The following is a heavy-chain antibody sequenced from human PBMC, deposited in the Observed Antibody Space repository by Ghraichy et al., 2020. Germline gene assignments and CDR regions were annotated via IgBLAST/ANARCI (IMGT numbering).Heavy chain of an antibody. D-gene: IGHD6-13*01. Sequence: SETLSLTCAVYGGSFSGYYWSWIRQPPGKGLEWIGEINHSGSTNYNPSLKSRVTISVDTSKNQFSLKLSSVTASDTAVYYCARVRVEYSSSWPPFDYWGQGTLVTVSA. J-gene: IGHJ4*02. CDR3: ARVRVEYSSSWPPFDY. CDR2: INHSGST. CDR1: GGSFSGYY. V-gene: IGHV4-34*01.